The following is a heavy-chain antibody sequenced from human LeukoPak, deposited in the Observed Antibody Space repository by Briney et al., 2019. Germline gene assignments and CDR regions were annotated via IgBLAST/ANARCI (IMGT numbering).Heavy chain of an antibody. Sequence: GRSLRLSCAASGFTFDDYAMHWVRQAPGKGLVWVARTNTAGTITTYADSVQGRFTMSRDNGQEKLFLQLTSLRVEDTAVYFCVREAMFDRSLDQWGQGTLVTVSS. V-gene: IGHV3-74*01. D-gene: IGHD3-22*01. J-gene: IGHJ4*02. CDR1: GFTFDDYA. CDR2: TNTAGTIT. CDR3: VREAMFDRSLDQ.